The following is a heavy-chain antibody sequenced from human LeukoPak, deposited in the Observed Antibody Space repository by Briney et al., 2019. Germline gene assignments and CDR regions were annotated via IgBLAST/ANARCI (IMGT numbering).Heavy chain of an antibody. Sequence: PSGGSLRLSCAASGFTFSSYGMHWVRQAPGKGLEWVAVIWYDGSNKYYADSAKGRFTISRDNSKNTLYLQMNSLRAEDTAVYYCARAGGTYSGYGDGMDVWGQGTTVTVSS. J-gene: IGHJ6*02. CDR2: IWYDGSNK. V-gene: IGHV3-33*01. CDR1: GFTFSSYG. CDR3: ARAGGTYSGYGDGMDV. D-gene: IGHD5-12*01.